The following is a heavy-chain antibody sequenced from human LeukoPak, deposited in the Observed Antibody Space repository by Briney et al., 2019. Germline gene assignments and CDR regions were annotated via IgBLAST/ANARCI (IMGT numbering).Heavy chain of an antibody. CDR2: IYHSGST. CDR3: ARVNTYYDFWSGYYHPYFDY. D-gene: IGHD3-3*01. CDR1: GYSISSGYY. Sequence: PSETLSLTCTVSGYSISSGYYWGWIRQPPGKGLEWIGSIYHSGSTYYNPSLKSRVTISVDTSKNQFSLKLSSVTAADTAVYCCARVNTYYDFWSGYYHPYFDYWGQGTLVTVSS. V-gene: IGHV4-38-2*02. J-gene: IGHJ4*02.